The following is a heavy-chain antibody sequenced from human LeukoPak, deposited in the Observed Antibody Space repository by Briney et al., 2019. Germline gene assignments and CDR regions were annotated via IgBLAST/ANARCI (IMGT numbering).Heavy chain of an antibody. CDR2: IDWDDDK. D-gene: IGHD4-23*01. J-gene: IGHJ4*02. V-gene: IGHV2-70*11. CDR3: ARILISRYGGCYFDY. Sequence: SGPTLVNPTQTLTLTCTFSGFSLSTSGMCVSWIRQPPGKALEWLARIDWDDDKYYSTSLKTRLTISKDTSKTQVVLTMTNMDPVDTATYYCARILISRYGGCYFDYWGQGTLVTVSS. CDR1: GFSLSTSGMC.